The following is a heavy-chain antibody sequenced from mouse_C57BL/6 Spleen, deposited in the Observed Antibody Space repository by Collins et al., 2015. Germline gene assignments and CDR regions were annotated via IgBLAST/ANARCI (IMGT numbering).Heavy chain of an antibody. V-gene: IGHV1-26*01. CDR2: INPNNGGT. J-gene: IGHJ3*01. CDR1: GYTFTDYY. Sequence: EVQLQQSGPELVKPGASVKISCKASGYTFTDYYMNWVKQSHGKSLEWIGDINPNNGGTSYNQKFKGKATLTVDKSSSTAYMELRSLTSEDSAVYYCARSRGKGYDEPAWFAYWGQGTLVTVSA. D-gene: IGHD2-2*01. CDR3: ARSRGKGYDEPAWFAY.